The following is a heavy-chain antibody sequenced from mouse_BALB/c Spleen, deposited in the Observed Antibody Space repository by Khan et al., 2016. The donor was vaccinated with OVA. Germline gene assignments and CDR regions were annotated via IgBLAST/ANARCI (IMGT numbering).Heavy chain of an antibody. D-gene: IGHD2-3*01. CDR1: GYTFTDYE. J-gene: IGHJ1*01. CDR3: TRSDGYYGYFDV. CDR2: IDPETGGT. Sequence: VQLVESGAELVRPGASVTLSCKASGYTFTDYEMHWVKQTPVHGLEWIGAIDPETGGTAYNQKFKGKATLTADKSSSTAYMELRSLTSEDSAVDYCTRSDGYYGYFDVWGAGTTVTVSS. V-gene: IGHV1-15*01.